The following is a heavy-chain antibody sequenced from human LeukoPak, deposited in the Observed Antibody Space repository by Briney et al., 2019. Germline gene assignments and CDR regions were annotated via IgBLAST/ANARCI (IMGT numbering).Heavy chain of an antibody. CDR1: GYTFTGYY. V-gene: IGHV1-2*02. J-gene: IGHJ5*02. D-gene: IGHD2-2*01. CDR3: ARGVPAAIRPAEMNWFDP. CDR2: INPNSGGT. Sequence: GASVKVSCKASGYTFTGYYMLWVRQAPGQGLEWMGWINPNSGGTNYAQKFQGRVTMTRDTSISTAYMELSRLRSDDTAVYYCARGVPAAIRPAEMNWFDPWGQGTLVTVSS.